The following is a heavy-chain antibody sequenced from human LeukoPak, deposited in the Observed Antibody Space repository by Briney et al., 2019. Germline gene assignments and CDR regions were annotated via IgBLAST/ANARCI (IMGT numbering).Heavy chain of an antibody. Sequence: ASVKVSCKVSGYTLTELSMHWVRQAPGKGLEWMGGFDPEDGETIYAQKFQGRVTMTEDTSTDTAYMELSSLRSEDTAVYYCATSYYYDSSGLAWGQGTLVTVSS. CDR1: GYTLTELS. J-gene: IGHJ5*02. V-gene: IGHV1-24*01. D-gene: IGHD3-22*01. CDR2: FDPEDGET. CDR3: ATSYYYDSSGLA.